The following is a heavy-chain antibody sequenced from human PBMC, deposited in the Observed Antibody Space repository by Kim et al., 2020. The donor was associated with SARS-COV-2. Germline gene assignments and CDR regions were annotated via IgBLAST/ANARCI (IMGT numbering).Heavy chain of an antibody. CDR2: ISGSGRTT. CDR1: GFTFTNYA. D-gene: IGHD3-22*01. CDR3: VRFDDDNGYYQYYFDF. V-gene: IGHV3-23*01. Sequence: GGSLRLSCAASGFTFTNYALSWVRQAPGKGLEWVSAISGSGRTTYSADSVKGRFAISRDDSKNTVYLQMNSLRVEDTAIYYCVRFDDDNGYYQYYFDFWGQGTLVTVSS. J-gene: IGHJ4*02.